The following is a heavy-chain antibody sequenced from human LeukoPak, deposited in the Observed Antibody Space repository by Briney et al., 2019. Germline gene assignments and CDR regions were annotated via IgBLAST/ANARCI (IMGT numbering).Heavy chain of an antibody. V-gene: IGHV1-46*01. CDR3: ARGPRHYYGSGSYTENDAFDI. CDR1: GYTFTSYY. D-gene: IGHD3-10*01. Sequence: ASVKVSCKASGYTFTSYYMHWVRQAPGQGLEWMGIINPSGGSTSYAQKFQGRVTMTRDTSTSTVYMELSSLRSEDTAVYYCARGPRHYYGSGSYTENDAFDIWGQGTMVTVSS. CDR2: INPSGGST. J-gene: IGHJ3*02.